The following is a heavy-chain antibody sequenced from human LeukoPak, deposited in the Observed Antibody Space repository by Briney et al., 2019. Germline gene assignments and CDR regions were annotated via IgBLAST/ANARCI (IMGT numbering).Heavy chain of an antibody. J-gene: IGHJ3*02. CDR3: ARPSRSVSTAGAFDI. CDR1: GGSISNYF. V-gene: IGHV4-59*01. CDR2: IYYSGGN. Sequence: PSETLSLTCTVSGGSISNYFWSWIRQPPGKGLEWIGYIYYSGGNNYNPSLKSRVTISVDTSKNQFSLKLSSVTAADTAVYYCARPSRSVSTAGAFDIRGQGTMVTVSS. D-gene: IGHD5/OR15-5a*01.